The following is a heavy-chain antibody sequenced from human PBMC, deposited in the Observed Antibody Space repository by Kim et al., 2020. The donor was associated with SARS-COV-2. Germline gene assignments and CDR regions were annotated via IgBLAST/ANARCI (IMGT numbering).Heavy chain of an antibody. D-gene: IGHD3-10*01. CDR3: ARDVRFGELDRYYYGMDV. CDR2: IYYSGGT. J-gene: IGHJ6*02. Sequence: SETLSLTCIVSGGSVSSYYWSWIRQPPGKGLEWIGYIYYSGGTNYNPSLKRRVTMSVDTSNNQFSLRLSSVTAADTAVYYCARDVRFGELDRYYYGMDVWGHGTTVTVSS. CDR1: GGSVSSYY. V-gene: IGHV4-59*02.